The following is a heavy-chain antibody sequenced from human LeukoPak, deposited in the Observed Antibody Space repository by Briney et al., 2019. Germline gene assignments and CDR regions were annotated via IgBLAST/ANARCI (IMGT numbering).Heavy chain of an antibody. V-gene: IGHV4-34*01. CDR3: ARTHDLYYFDY. CDR1: GGSFSVYY. D-gene: IGHD3-3*01. Sequence: PSETLSLTCAVYGGSFSVYYWSWIRQPPGKGLEWIGEINHSGSTNYNPSLKSRVTISVDTSKNQFSLKLSSVTAADTAVYYCARTHDLYYFDYWGQGTLVTVSS. J-gene: IGHJ4*02. CDR2: INHSGST.